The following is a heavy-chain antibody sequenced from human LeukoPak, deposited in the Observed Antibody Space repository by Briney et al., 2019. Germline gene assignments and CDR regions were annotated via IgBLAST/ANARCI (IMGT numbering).Heavy chain of an antibody. CDR3: AKDGYSYGRRYFDY. CDR1: GFTFDDYA. Sequence: GGSLRLSCAASGFTFDDYAMHWVRQAPGKGLEWVSGISWNSGSIGYADSVKGRFTISRDNAKNSLYLQMNSLRAEDTALYYCAKDGYSYGRRYFDYWGQGTLVTVSS. D-gene: IGHD5-18*01. J-gene: IGHJ4*02. CDR2: ISWNSGSI. V-gene: IGHV3-9*01.